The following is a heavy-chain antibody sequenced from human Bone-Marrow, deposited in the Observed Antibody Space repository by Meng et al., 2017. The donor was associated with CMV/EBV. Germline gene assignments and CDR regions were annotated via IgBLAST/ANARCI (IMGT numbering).Heavy chain of an antibody. D-gene: IGHD2-2*01. CDR2: INPNSGGT. CDR1: GYTFTGYN. V-gene: IGHV1-2*02. Sequence: ASVKVSCKASGYTFTGYNMHWVRQAPGQGLEWMGWINPNSGGTNYAQKFQGRVTMTRDTSISTAYMELSRLRSDDTAVYYCARERCSSTSCYPDWFDLWGQGTLVTVAS. J-gene: IGHJ5*02. CDR3: ARERCSSTSCYPDWFDL.